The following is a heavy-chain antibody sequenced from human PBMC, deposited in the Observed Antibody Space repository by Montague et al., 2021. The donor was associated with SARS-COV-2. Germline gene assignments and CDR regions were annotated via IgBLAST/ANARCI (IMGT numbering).Heavy chain of an antibody. CDR2: VRQSGIT. J-gene: IGHJ6*02. CDR3: ARVGVYGGRIYYYFYGLDD. CDR1: GYSVNSGYY. Sequence: SETLSLTCSVSGYSVNSGYYWAWIRQPPGKGLEWIGSVRQSGITYFTPSLARRVSMSVDTSKNQFSLTLTSVTAADTALYYCARVGVYGGRIYYYFYGLDDWGQGAAVTVSS. D-gene: IGHD4/OR15-4a*01. V-gene: IGHV4-38-2*02.